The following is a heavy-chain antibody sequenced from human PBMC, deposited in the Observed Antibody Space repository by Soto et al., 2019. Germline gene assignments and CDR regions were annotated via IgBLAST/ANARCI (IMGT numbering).Heavy chain of an antibody. D-gene: IGHD6-19*01. CDR2: ISAYNGNT. V-gene: IGHV1-18*01. CDR1: GYTFTSYG. J-gene: IGHJ5*02. Sequence: GASVKVSCKASGYTFTSYGISWVRQAPGQGHEWMGWISAYNGNTNYAQKLQGRFNISRDNSKNTLYLQMNSLRGEDTAVYYCARDMAGLGWYDPWGQGTLVTVSS. CDR3: ARDMAGLGWYDP.